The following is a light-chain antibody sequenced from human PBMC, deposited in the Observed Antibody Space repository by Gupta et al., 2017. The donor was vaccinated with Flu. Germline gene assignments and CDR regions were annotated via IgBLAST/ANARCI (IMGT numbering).Light chain of an antibody. CDR1: QSVSSN. CDR3: QQYNNWPQS. V-gene: IGKV3-15*01. CDR2: GAS. Sequence: EIVMTQSPATLSVSTGERATLSCRASQSVSSNLAWYQQKPGQAPRLLIYGASTRATGIPARFSGSGSGTEFTLTISSLQSEYFAVYYCQQYNNWPQSFGQGTKLEIK. J-gene: IGKJ2*03.